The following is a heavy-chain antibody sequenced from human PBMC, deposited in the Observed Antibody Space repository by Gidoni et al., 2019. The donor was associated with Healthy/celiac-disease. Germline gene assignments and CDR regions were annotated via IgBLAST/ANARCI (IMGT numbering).Heavy chain of an antibody. J-gene: IGHJ6*02. Sequence: EVQLLESGGGLVQPVGSLRLSCAPSVLTFRSYGMSGVRQAPGKGLEWVSAISGSGGSTYYADSVKGRFTISRDNSKNTLYLQMNSLRAEDTAVYYCAKLPHGYYYYGMDVWGQGTTVTVSS. CDR2: ISGSGGST. V-gene: IGHV3-23*01. CDR3: AKLPHGYYYYGMDV. CDR1: VLTFRSYG.